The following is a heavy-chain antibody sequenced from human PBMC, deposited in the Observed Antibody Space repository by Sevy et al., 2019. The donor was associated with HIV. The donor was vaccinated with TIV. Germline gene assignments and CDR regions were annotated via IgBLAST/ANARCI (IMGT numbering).Heavy chain of an antibody. Sequence: ASVKVSCKASGYTFTSYDINWVRQATGQGLEWMGWMNPNSGNTGYAQKFQGRVTITRNTSISTAYMELSSLRSEDTAVYYCAREWDYYDSSGYYLDYWGQGTLVTVSS. V-gene: IGHV1-8*03. CDR1: GYTFTSYD. CDR2: MNPNSGNT. D-gene: IGHD3-22*01. CDR3: AREWDYYDSSGYYLDY. J-gene: IGHJ4*02.